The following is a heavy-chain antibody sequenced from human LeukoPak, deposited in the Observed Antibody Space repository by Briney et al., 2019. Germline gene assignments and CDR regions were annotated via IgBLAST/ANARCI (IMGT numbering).Heavy chain of an antibody. CDR2: IYYSGST. J-gene: IGHJ3*01. V-gene: IGHV4-59*01. Sequence: SETLSLTCTVSGGSISSYYWSWIRQPPGKGLEWIGYIYYSGSTNYNPSLESRVTISVDTSKNQFSLKLSSVTAADTAVYYCARDRYGSGSYRPWGQGTMVTVSS. D-gene: IGHD3-10*01. CDR3: ARDRYGSGSYRP. CDR1: GGSISSYY.